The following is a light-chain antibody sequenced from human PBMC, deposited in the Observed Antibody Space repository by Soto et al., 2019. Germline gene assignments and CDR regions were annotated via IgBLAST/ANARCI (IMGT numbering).Light chain of an antibody. V-gene: IGKV3-15*01. CDR2: GAS. J-gene: IGKJ4*01. CDR1: QSVSSN. Sequence: EIVMTQSPATLSVSPGERATLSCRASQSVSSNLAWYQQKPGQAPSLLIYGASTRATGIPARFSGSGSGTEFTLTISSLQSEDFAVYYCQQYNNWPPLTFGGGTMMEIK. CDR3: QQYNNWPPLT.